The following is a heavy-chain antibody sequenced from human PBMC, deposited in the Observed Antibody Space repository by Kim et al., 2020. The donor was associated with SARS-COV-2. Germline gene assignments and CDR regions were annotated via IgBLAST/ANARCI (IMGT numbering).Heavy chain of an antibody. V-gene: IGHV4-31*03. Sequence: SETLSLTCTVSGGSISSGGYYWSWIRQHPGKGLEWIGYIYYSGSTYYNPSLKSRVTISVDTSKNQFSLKLSSVTAADTAVYYCARDLLVVPAAMGRDYYYYYGMDVWGQGTTVTVSS. CDR1: GGSISSGGYY. J-gene: IGHJ6*02. CDR2: IYYSGST. D-gene: IGHD2-2*01. CDR3: ARDLLVVPAAMGRDYYYYYGMDV.